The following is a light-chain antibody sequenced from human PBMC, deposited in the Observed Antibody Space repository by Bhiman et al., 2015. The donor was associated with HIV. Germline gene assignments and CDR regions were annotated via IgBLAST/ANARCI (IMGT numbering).Light chain of an antibody. Sequence: SYELTQPPSVSVSPGQTASITCSGDKLGDKYACWYQQKPGQAPVVVIYYDSDRPSGIPERFSGSTSGNTATLTISGTQAMDEADYYCQAWDTSTYVFGSGTTVTVL. CDR3: QAWDTSTYV. CDR2: YDS. V-gene: IGLV3-1*01. J-gene: IGLJ1*01. CDR1: KLGDKY.